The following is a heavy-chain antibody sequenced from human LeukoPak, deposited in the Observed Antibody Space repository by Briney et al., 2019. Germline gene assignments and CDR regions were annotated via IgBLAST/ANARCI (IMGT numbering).Heavy chain of an antibody. CDR1: GGTFSSYA. J-gene: IGHJ4*02. Sequence: ASVKVSCKASGGTFSSYAISWVRQAPGQGLEWMGGIIPIFGTANYAQKFQGRVTITADKSTSTAYMELSSLRSEGTAVYYCARGALQLWSRWGFDYWGQGTLVTVSS. CDR3: ARGALQLWSRWGFDY. D-gene: IGHD5-18*01. CDR2: IIPIFGTA. V-gene: IGHV1-69*06.